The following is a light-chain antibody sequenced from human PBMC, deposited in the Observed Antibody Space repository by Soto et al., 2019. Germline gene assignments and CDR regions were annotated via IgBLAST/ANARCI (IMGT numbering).Light chain of an antibody. CDR2: GNN. V-gene: IGLV1-44*01. J-gene: IGLJ2*01. CDR3: AAWDGSLNNVL. Sequence: QSALTQPPSASGTPGQRVTISCSGSGSSIGTNTVNWYRQLPGTAPKLLIYGNNRRPSGVPDRFSGSKSGTSASLAISGLQSEDEADYYCAAWDGSLNNVLFGGGTKLTVL. CDR1: GSSIGTNT.